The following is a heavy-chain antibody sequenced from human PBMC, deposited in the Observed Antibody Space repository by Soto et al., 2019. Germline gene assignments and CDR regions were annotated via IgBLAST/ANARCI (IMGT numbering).Heavy chain of an antibody. D-gene: IGHD6-19*01. CDR2: IIPIFGTA. J-gene: IGHJ3*02. CDR1: GGTFSSYA. V-gene: IGHV1-69*01. CDR3: ATTGASSGWYGGAFDI. Sequence: QVQLVQSGAEVKKPGSSVKVSCKASGGTFSSYAISWVRQAPGQGLEWMGGIIPIFGTANYAQKFQGRVTITADEAKSTAYMALSRLRSEDTAVYYCATTGASSGWYGGAFDIWGQGTMVTVSS.